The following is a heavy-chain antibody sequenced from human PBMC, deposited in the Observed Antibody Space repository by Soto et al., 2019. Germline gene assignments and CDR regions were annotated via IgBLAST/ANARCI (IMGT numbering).Heavy chain of an antibody. D-gene: IGHD2-15*01. CDR3: ARGQEVGAHFFDS. CDR1: GFTFSGFD. Sequence: GGSLRLSCEASGFTFSGFDMHWVRQPTGKGLEWVSTIGTAGDTYYAVSVKGRFTISRDNAKNSLSLQMSSLRAGDTAVYFCARGQEVGAHFFDSWGQGTQVTV. CDR2: IGTAGDT. J-gene: IGHJ4*02. V-gene: IGHV3-13*01.